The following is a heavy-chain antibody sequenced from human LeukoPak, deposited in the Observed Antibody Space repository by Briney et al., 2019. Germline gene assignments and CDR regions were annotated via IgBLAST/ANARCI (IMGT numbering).Heavy chain of an antibody. D-gene: IGHD2-2*01. Sequence: ASVKVSCKPSGYTFTGYYIHWVRQAPGQGLEWMGWINPGSGGTKYAQNFQGRVTMTWDTSISAAYMELRRLTFDDTAVYYCARGHAYCSSTSCYPFDYWGQGTLVTVSS. CDR1: GYTFTGYY. J-gene: IGHJ4*02. CDR3: ARGHAYCSSTSCYPFDY. V-gene: IGHV1-2*02. CDR2: INPGSGGT.